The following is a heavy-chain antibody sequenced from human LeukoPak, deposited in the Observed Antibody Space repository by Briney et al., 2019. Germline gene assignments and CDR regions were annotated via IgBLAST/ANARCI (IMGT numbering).Heavy chain of an antibody. CDR1: GCSISSYY. J-gene: IGHJ4*02. V-gene: IGHV4-59*01. CDR2: IYYSGST. D-gene: IGHD6-13*01. Sequence: PSETLSLTCTASGCSISSYYWSWIRQPPGKGLEWIGYIYYSGSTNYNPYLKSRVTISVDTSKNQFSLKLSSVTAADTAVYYCARAKRYSSSWMDYWGQGTLVTVSS. CDR3: ARAKRYSSSWMDY.